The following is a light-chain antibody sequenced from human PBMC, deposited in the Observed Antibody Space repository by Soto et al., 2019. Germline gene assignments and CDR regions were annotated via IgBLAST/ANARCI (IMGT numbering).Light chain of an antibody. J-gene: IGKJ2*01. V-gene: IGKV1-39*01. CDR1: QSMSNY. CDR2: AAS. Sequence: DIQMTQSPSSLSASVGDRVTITCRASQSMSNYLNWYQHKPGKAPKVLIYAASTLQSGVPSRFSGRGSGTDFTLTISSLQPEDFATYHCQQSYSTPYPFGQGTKREIK. CDR3: QQSYSTPYP.